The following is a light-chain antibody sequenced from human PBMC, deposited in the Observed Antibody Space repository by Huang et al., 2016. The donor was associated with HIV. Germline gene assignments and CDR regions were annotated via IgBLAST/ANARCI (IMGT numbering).Light chain of an antibody. CDR2: AAS. V-gene: IGKV1-39*01. CDR3: QQRFSTTIT. J-gene: IGKJ5*01. CDR1: QNVNTY. Sequence: DIQMTQSPPSLSASVGYSVTIACRASQNVNTYLNWYQQKPGQAPRLLIFAASRLRSGVPSRFIGSGSGTEFTLTISSLQLEDFATYYCQQRFSTTITFGQGTRLDIK.